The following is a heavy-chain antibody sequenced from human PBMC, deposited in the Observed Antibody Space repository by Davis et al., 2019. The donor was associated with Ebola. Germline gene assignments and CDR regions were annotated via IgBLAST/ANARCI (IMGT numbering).Heavy chain of an antibody. V-gene: IGHV3-33*01. Sequence: GESLKISCAASGFPFNNYAMHWVRQAPGKGLEWLAVLWHDGSKKYSTDSGRFSISRDNSQNTLFLEIDSLRGEDTAIYYCARETDNYFDYWGQGTLVTVSS. CDR2: LWHDGSKK. CDR1: GFPFNNYA. J-gene: IGHJ4*02. CDR3: ARETDNYFDY.